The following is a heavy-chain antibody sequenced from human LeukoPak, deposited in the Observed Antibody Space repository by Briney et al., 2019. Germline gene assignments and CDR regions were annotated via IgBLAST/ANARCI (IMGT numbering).Heavy chain of an antibody. CDR3: ARDVPDSSGYYDVSYFDY. CDR2: IYYSGRT. Sequence: SETLSLTCTVSGGSIRSGGYYWSWIRQHPGEGLGGIVYIYYSGRTYYNPSLKSRVTISVDTSKNQFSLKLSSVTAADTAVYYCARDVPDSSGYYDVSYFDYWGQGTLVTVSS. V-gene: IGHV4-31*03. CDR1: GGSIRSGGYY. D-gene: IGHD3-22*01. J-gene: IGHJ4*02.